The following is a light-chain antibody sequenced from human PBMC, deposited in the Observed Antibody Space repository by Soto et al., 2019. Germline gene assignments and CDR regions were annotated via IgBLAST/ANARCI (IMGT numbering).Light chain of an antibody. J-gene: IGKJ3*01. CDR1: QSISTW. V-gene: IGKV3-20*01. CDR3: QHYDNTPPSVT. CDR2: GAS. Sequence: TQSPSTLSASVGDRVTITCRASQSISTWLAWYQQKPGQAPRLLIYGASSRATGIPDRFSGSGSGTDFILTISRLEPEDFAVYYCQHYDNTPPSVTFGPGTKVDIK.